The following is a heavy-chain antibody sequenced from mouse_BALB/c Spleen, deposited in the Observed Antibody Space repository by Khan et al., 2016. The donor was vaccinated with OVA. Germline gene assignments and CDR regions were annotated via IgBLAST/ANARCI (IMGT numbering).Heavy chain of an antibody. D-gene: IGHD2-1*01. CDR3: TNGNYGWFAY. V-gene: IGHV5-9-1*01. J-gene: IGHJ3*01. CDR2: ISSAATYT. Sequence: EVELVESGGGLVEPGGSLKLSCAASGFTFSSFVMSWVRQTPEKRLEWVATISSAATYTYYPDSVKGRFTIYRDNAKNTLYLHMNSLRSDDTAIYYCTNGNYGWFAYWGQGTLVTVST. CDR1: GFTFSSFV.